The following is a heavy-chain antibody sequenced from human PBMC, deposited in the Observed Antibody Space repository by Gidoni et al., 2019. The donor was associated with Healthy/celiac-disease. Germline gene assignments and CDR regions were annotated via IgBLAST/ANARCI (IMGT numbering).Heavy chain of an antibody. D-gene: IGHD3-16*01. CDR2: IWFDGSNK. CDR1: GFSFSTYG. CDR3: ARCIGGGRDGDNSNGMDV. J-gene: IGHJ6*02. V-gene: IGHV3-33*01. Sequence: QVQLVESGGGVVQPGRSLRLSCVASGFSFSTYGMNWVRQAPGKGLEWVAIIWFDGSNKYYVESVKGRFTISRDNSKNTLYLQMNNLRAEDTAVYYCARCIGGGRDGDNSNGMDVWGQGTTVTVSS.